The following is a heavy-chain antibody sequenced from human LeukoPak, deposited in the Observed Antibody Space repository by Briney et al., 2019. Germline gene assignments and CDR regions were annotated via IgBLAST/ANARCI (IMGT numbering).Heavy chain of an antibody. D-gene: IGHD3-10*01. Sequence: GGSLRLSCAASGFTFSSYALSWVRQAPGKGLEWVSAISGSGGSTYYADSVKGRFTISRDNSKNTLYLQMNSLRAEDTAVYYCAKDLGGRNYYGSGSYYYMDVWGKGTTVTVSS. J-gene: IGHJ6*04. CDR3: AKDLGGRNYYGSGSYYYMDV. V-gene: IGHV3-23*01. CDR2: ISGSGGST. CDR1: GFTFSSYA.